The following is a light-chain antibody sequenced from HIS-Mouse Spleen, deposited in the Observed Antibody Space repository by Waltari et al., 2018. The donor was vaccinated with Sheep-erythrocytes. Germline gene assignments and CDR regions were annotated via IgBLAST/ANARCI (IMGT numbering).Light chain of an antibody. V-gene: IGLV3-1*01. J-gene: IGLJ2*01. CDR1: NLGDKY. CDR2: QDS. CDR3: QAWDSSTVV. Sequence: SYELTQPPSVSVSPGQTASITCSGANLGDKYACWYQQKPGHSPVLVSYQDSKRPSGIPERFSGSNSGNTATLTISGTQAMDEADYYCQAWDSSTVVFGGGTKLTVL.